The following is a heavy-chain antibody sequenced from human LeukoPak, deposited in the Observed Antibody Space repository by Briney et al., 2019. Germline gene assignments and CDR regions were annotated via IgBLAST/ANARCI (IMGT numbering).Heavy chain of an antibody. CDR1: GGSFSGYY. Sequence: PSETLSLTCAVYGGSFSGYYWSWIRQPPGKGLEWIGEINHSGSTNYNPSLKSRVTISVDTSKSQFSLKLSSVTAADTAVYYCARLDYYDSSGYPYAFDIWGQGTMVTVSS. D-gene: IGHD3-22*01. CDR2: INHSGST. J-gene: IGHJ3*02. CDR3: ARLDYYDSSGYPYAFDI. V-gene: IGHV4-34*01.